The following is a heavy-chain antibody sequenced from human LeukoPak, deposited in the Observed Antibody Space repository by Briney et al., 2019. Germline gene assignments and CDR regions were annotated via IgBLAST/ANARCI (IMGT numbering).Heavy chain of an antibody. J-gene: IGHJ4*02. CDR3: ASTDCGGDCYSFDY. CDR2: IYTSGST. Sequence: PSETLSLTCAVYGGSFSSYYWSWIRQPAGKGLEWIGRIYTSGSTNYNPSLKSRVTMSVDTSKNQFSLKLSSVTAADTAVYYCASTDCGGDCYSFDYWGQGTLVTVSS. D-gene: IGHD2-21*02. V-gene: IGHV4-59*10. CDR1: GGSFSSYY.